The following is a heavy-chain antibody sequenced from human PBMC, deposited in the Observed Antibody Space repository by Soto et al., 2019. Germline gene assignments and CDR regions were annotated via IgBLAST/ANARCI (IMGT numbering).Heavy chain of an antibody. CDR1: GGTINSDY. D-gene: IGHD2-21*02. Sequence: QVQLQESGPGLVKPSETLSLTCTVSGGTINSDYWSWIRQPPGKGLEWIGYIYYSGSTYYNPSLKSRVTISVDTSKNQFSLKLSSVTAADTAVYYCARDLCTVGGGDCSPDIWGQGTMVTVSS. V-gene: IGHV4-59*12. J-gene: IGHJ3*02. CDR2: IYYSGST. CDR3: ARDLCTVGGGDCSPDI.